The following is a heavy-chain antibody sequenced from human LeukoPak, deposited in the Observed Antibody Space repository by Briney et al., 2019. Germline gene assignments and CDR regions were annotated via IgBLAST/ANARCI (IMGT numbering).Heavy chain of an antibody. CDR1: GYTFTNYG. CDR2: ISAKNGNT. J-gene: IGHJ4*02. CDR3: ARALESVAGSSGN. Sequence: GASVKVSCKASGYTFTNYGISWVRQAPGQGLEWMGWISAKNGNTKYARKFQGRVTMTTDTSTSIAYMELRGLRSDDTAVYYCARALESVAGSSGNWGQGTLVTVSS. V-gene: IGHV1-18*01. D-gene: IGHD6-19*01.